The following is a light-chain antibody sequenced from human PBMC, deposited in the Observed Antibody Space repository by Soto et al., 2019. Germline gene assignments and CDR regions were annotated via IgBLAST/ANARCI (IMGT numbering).Light chain of an antibody. CDR1: QSVSSSH. Sequence: EIVLTQSPGTLSLSPGERATLSCRASQSVSSSHLAWYQQNPGQAPRLLIYGATSRATGIPDRFSGSGSGTDFTLTISRLGPEDFAVYYCQQYGTSAGTFGQGTKVEIK. CDR2: GAT. CDR3: QQYGTSAGT. J-gene: IGKJ1*01. V-gene: IGKV3-20*01.